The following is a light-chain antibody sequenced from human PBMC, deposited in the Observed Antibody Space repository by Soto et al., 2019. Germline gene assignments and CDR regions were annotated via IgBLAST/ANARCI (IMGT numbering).Light chain of an antibody. CDR3: AAWDDSLNGLV. J-gene: IGLJ2*01. Sequence: QSVLTQPPSVSGTPGQRVSISCPGSRSNIRINAVDWYHQLPGTAPKVLIYANNQRPSGVPDRFSGSKSGTSASLAINGLQSDDEAHYYCAAWDDSLNGLVFGGGTKVTVL. CDR1: RSNIRINA. V-gene: IGLV1-44*01. CDR2: ANN.